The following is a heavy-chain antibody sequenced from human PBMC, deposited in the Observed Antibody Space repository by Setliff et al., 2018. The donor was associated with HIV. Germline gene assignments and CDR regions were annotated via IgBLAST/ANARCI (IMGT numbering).Heavy chain of an antibody. J-gene: IGHJ4*02. V-gene: IGHV3-23*01. CDR1: GFSLSNYA. Sequence: GGSLRLSCAASGFSLSNYAMTWVRQAPGKGLEWVSAISGSGGSTYYADSVKGRFTISRDNSKNTLYLYMNSLRAEDTAIYYCAKPWEAVIYYEWLANVYYSGGTYYNPSLKSRVTVSVDTSKNQFSLRLSSVTAEDTAVYYCARRRGIQLRYFDYWGQGTLVTVSS. D-gene: IGHD1-26*01. CDR3: AKPWEAVIYYEWLANVYYSGGTYYNPSLKSRVTVSVDTSKNQFSLRLSSVTAEDTAVYYCARRRGIQLRYFDY. CDR2: ISGSGGST.